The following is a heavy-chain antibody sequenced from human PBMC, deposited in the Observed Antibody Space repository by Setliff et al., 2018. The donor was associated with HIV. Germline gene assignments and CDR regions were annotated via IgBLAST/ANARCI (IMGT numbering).Heavy chain of an antibody. V-gene: IGHV3-21*06. CDR1: GFTFSSYN. Sequence: GGSLRLSCAASGFTFSSYNMNWVRQASGKGLEWVSSISSTSTYTYYADSLKGRFTTSRDNAKNSLYLQMNSLRAEDTAVYYCARILSSRGIIEAYYYAMDVWGQGTTVTVSS. D-gene: IGHD3-10*01. CDR2: ISSTSTYT. CDR3: ARILSSRGIIEAYYYAMDV. J-gene: IGHJ6*02.